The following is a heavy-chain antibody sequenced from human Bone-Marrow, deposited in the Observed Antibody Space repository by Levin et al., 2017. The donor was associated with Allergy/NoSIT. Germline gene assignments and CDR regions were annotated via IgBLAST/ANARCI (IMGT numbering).Heavy chain of an antibody. CDR3: VRDTSYSDYDWLVFDI. CDR2: IGTSGSDSTI. D-gene: IGHD5-12*01. J-gene: IGHJ3*02. Sequence: PGESLKISCAASGFTFSDYYMSWIRQAPGKGLEWVSYIGTSGSDSTIYYADSVKGRLTISRDNAKNSLYLHMNNLRDEDTAVYYCVRDTSYSDYDWLVFDIWGQGTMVTVSS. CDR1: GFTFSDYY. V-gene: IGHV3-11*01.